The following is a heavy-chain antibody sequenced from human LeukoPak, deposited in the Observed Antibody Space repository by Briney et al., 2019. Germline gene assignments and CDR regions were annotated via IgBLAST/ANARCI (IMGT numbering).Heavy chain of an antibody. Sequence: PGGSLRLSCATSGFTFSNYAMSWVRQAPGKGLEWVSIISSGGTTYSADSVKGRFTVSRDNSKNTLYLQMESLRAEDTAVYYCSGTKNYYFDYWGQGTLVTVSS. D-gene: IGHD1-26*01. V-gene: IGHV3-23*01. CDR3: SGTKNYYFDY. CDR1: GFTFSNYA. CDR2: ISSGGTT. J-gene: IGHJ4*02.